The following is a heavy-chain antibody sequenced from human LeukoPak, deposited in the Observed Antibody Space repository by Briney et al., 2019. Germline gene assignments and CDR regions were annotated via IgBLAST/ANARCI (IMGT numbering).Heavy chain of an antibody. J-gene: IGHJ4*01. D-gene: IGHD6-19*01. CDR3: AKGIYSSGWSYIDY. V-gene: IGHV3-23*01. Sequence: GGSLRLSCAASGFTFSNSAMSWVRQAPGKGLEWVSTLSGSGITTYYADSVKGRFTISRDNSKNTLYLQMNSLRAEDTAVYYCAKGIYSSGWSYIDYWGHGTLVTVSS. CDR1: GFTFSNSA. CDR2: LSGSGITT.